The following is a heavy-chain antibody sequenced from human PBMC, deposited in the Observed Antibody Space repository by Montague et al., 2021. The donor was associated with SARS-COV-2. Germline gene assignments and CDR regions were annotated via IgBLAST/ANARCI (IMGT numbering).Heavy chain of an antibody. J-gene: IGHJ3*02. CDR1: GGSISTYY. V-gene: IGHV4-59*08. CDR2: IYYSGST. Sequence: SETLSLTCTVSGGSISTYYWSWIRQPPGKGLEWIGYIYYSGSTNYNPSLKSRVTISVDTSKNQFSLTLSSVTAADTAVYYCARHGPFVVVTAIHDTFDIWGQGTMVTVSS. CDR3: ARHGPFVVVTAIHDTFDI. D-gene: IGHD2-21*02.